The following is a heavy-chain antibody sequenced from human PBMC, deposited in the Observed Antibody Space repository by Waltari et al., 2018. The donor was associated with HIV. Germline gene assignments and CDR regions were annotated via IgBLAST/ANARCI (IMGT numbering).Heavy chain of an antibody. CDR2: IYYSGST. CDR3: ARRYSSSWYHFSWFDP. CDR1: GGSISSSSYY. D-gene: IGHD6-13*01. V-gene: IGHV4-39*01. J-gene: IGHJ5*02. Sequence: QLQLQESGPGLVKPSETLSLTCTVSGGSISSSSYYWGWIRQPPGKGLEWIGSIYYSGSTYYNPSLKSRVTISVDTSKNQFSLKLSSVTAADTAVYYCARRYSSSWYHFSWFDPWGQGTLVTVSS.